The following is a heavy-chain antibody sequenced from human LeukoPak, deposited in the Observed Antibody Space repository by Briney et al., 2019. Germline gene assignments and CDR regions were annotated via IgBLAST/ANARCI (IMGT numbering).Heavy chain of an antibody. D-gene: IGHD4-17*01. CDR1: GYTFTAFY. CDR3: VRGRRSYGVY. V-gene: IGHV1-2*02. J-gene: IGHJ4*01. Sequence: ASVKVSCKSSGYTFTAFYIHGVRQAPGQGREWMGWINPTSGGTNFAQKFQGRVIMNTDTSISAAYMDLSRLQSDDTPVYYCVRGRRSYGVYW. CDR2: INPTSGGT.